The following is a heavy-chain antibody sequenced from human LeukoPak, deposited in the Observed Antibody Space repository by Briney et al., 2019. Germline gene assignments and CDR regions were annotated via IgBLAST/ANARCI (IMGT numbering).Heavy chain of an antibody. V-gene: IGHV4-34*01. D-gene: IGHD6-19*01. CDR1: GGSFSGYY. J-gene: IGHJ3*02. CDR2: INHSGST. Sequence: PSETLSLTCAVYGGSFSGYYWSWIRQPPGKGLEWIGEINHSGSTNYNPSLKSRVTISVDTSKNQFSLKLSSVTAADTAVYYCASTSLSSGWYSDAFDIWGQGTMVTVSS. CDR3: ASTSLSSGWYSDAFDI.